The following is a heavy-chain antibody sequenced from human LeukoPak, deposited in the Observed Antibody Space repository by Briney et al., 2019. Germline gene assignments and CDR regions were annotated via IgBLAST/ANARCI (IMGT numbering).Heavy chain of an antibody. CDR2: ITSSGSST. CDR1: GFIFSDYY. V-gene: IGHV3-11*04. D-gene: IGHD3-16*01. J-gene: IGHJ4*02. CDR3: ARFNWGEVAFDY. Sequence: GGSLRLSCAASGFIFSDYYMTWIRQAPGKGLEWVSYITSSGSSTYYADSVKGRFTISRDNAKNSLYLQMNSLRAEDTAVYYCARFNWGEVAFDYWGQGTLVTVSS.